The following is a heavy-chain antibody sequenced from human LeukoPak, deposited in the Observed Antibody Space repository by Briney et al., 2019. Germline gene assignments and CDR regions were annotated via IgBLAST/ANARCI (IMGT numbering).Heavy chain of an antibody. CDR2: IYHSGST. CDR1: GGSISSSNW. CDR3: ARGYYYGSGSSSIIGWFDP. Sequence: PSGTLSLTCAVSGGSISSSNWWSWVRQPPGKGLEWIGEIYHSGSTNYNPSLKSRVTISVDTSKNQFSLKLSSVTAADTAVYYCARGYYYGSGSSSIIGWFDPWGQGTLVTVSS. J-gene: IGHJ5*02. D-gene: IGHD3-10*01. V-gene: IGHV4-4*02.